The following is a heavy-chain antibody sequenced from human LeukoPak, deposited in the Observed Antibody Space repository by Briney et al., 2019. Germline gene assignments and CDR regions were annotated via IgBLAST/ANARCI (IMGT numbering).Heavy chain of an antibody. CDR2: IYYSGST. Sequence: SETLSLTCTVSGGSISNYYWSWIRQPPGKGLEWIGYIYYSGSTQYNPSLKSRVTISVDTSKNQFSLRLSSVTAADTAVYYCARDWGVSARPGYMDVWGKGTTVTVSS. J-gene: IGHJ6*03. V-gene: IGHV4-59*01. CDR1: GGSISNYY. D-gene: IGHD6-6*01. CDR3: ARDWGVSARPGYMDV.